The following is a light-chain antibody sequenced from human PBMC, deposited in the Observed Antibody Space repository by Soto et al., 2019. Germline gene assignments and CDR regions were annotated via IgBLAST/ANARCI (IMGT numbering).Light chain of an antibody. J-gene: IGKJ5*01. V-gene: IGKV2D-29*01. CDR1: QSLLYSDGKTY. Sequence: DIVVTQTPLSLSFTPLHPSSMSCKSSQSLLYSDGKTYLYWYLQRPGQPPQLLIYDVSNRFSGVPDRFSGSGSGTDFTLKISRVEAEDVGVYYCMQRTHVPITFGQGTRLENK. CDR3: MQRTHVPIT. CDR2: DVS.